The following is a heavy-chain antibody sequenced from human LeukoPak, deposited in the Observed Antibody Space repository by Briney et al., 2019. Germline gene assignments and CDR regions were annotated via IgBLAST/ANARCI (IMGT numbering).Heavy chain of an antibody. Sequence: PGGSLRLSCEASGYSFSDYGMHWVRQAPVQGLEWVALISYDGGHKYYRDSVKGRFTISRNKSNNTLFLQMNDLSAEDSAVYYCARGDHFTSYLQYYFDQWGQGTLVTVSS. CDR1: GYSFSDYG. CDR3: ARGDHFTSYLQYYFDQ. D-gene: IGHD3-9*01. V-gene: IGHV3-30*03. CDR2: ISYDGGHK. J-gene: IGHJ4*02.